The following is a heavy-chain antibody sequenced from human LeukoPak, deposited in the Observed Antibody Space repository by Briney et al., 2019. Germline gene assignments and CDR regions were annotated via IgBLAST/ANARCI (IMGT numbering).Heavy chain of an antibody. CDR1: GFTFSSYW. Sequence: GGSLRLSCAASGFTFSSYWMHWVRQAPEKGLVWVSRINSDGSGTGCADFVKGRFTISRDNARSTLYLQMNSLRAEDTAVYYCARETAAGLGFWGQGTLVTVSS. D-gene: IGHD6-13*01. V-gene: IGHV3-74*01. J-gene: IGHJ4*02. CDR2: INSDGSGT. CDR3: ARETAAGLGF.